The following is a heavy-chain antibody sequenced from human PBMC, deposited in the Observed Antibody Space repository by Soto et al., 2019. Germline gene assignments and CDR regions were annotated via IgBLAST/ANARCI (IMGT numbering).Heavy chain of an antibody. CDR2: IYYSGST. CDR3: ARLYDFFSRFDP. CDR1: GGSISSCDYY. J-gene: IGHJ5*02. Sequence: SETLSLTCTVSGGSISSCDYYWSWIRQPPGKGLEWIGYIYYSGSTYYNPSLKSRVTISVDTSKNQFSLKLSSVTAADTAVYYCARLYDFFSRFDPWGQGTLVTVSS. D-gene: IGHD3-3*01. V-gene: IGHV4-30-4*01.